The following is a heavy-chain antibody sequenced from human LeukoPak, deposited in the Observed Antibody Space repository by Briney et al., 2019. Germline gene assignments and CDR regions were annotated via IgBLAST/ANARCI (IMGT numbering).Heavy chain of an antibody. D-gene: IGHD3-9*01. V-gene: IGHV4-61*02. CDR1: GGSISSGSYY. CDR3: ARDSKHYDILTGYWIDGGSDY. Sequence: PSETLSLTCTVSGGSISSGSYYWSWIRQPAGKGLEWIGRIYTSGSTNYNPSLKSRVTMSVDTSKNQFSLKLSSVTAADTAVYYCARDSKHYDILTGYWIDGGSDYWGQGTLVTVSS. J-gene: IGHJ4*02. CDR2: IYTSGST.